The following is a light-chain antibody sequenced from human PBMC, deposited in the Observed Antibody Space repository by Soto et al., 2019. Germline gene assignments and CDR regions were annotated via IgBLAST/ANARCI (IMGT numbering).Light chain of an antibody. Sequence: DTRMTHSPAYLSASVADRLNLTFQASPSISTYWNWYQQIPGEAPKLLIYVGSRLQSGVPSRFSGSGSRTEFTLTISSLQPDDSATNYCQQYNSYWTCGQGTKVDIK. CDR2: VGS. J-gene: IGKJ1*01. V-gene: IGKV1-5*01. CDR3: QQYNSYWT. CDR1: PSISTY.